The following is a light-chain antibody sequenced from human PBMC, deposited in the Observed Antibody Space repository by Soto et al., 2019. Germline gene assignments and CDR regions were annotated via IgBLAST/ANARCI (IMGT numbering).Light chain of an antibody. CDR2: WSS. V-gene: IGKV4-1*01. CDR1: QRGLYSSYNYNY. Sequence: DIVVTQSPDSLAVSLGEGATINCKSSQRGLYSSYNYNYITFYQEKPVQPPKLLIYWSSTRESGVPDRFSGSESGTEFTLSSNGLQAEDLAVYYCQQCYTPPPAFGQGTKVEIK. J-gene: IGKJ1*01. CDR3: QQCYTPPPA.